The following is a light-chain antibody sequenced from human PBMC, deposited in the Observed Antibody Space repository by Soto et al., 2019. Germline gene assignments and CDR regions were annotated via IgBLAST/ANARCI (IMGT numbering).Light chain of an antibody. CDR3: SSYAGTTKAV. CDR1: SSDVGGYNY. Sequence: QSVLTQPPSASGSPGQSVTISCSGTSSDVGGYNYVSWYQQQPGKAPKLMIYEVSKRPSGVPDRFSGSKSGNTASLTVSGLQADDEADYYCSSYAGTTKAVFGGGTQLTVL. V-gene: IGLV2-8*01. CDR2: EVS. J-gene: IGLJ3*02.